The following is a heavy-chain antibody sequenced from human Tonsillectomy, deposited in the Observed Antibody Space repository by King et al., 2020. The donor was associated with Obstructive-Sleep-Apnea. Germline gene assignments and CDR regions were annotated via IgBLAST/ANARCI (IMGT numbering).Heavy chain of an antibody. J-gene: IGHJ4*02. Sequence: VQLVESGGGLVKPGGSLRLSCAAAGFTFREYYMSWIRQAPGKGLEGVSYISSSGINIYYAESVKGRFTISRDNAKNSLYLQMNSLRAEDTAVYYCARGDSSSWYPNFDYWGQGTLVTVSS. CDR3: ARGDSSSWYPNFDY. D-gene: IGHD6-13*01. CDR1: GFTFREYY. V-gene: IGHV3-11*01. CDR2: ISSSGINI.